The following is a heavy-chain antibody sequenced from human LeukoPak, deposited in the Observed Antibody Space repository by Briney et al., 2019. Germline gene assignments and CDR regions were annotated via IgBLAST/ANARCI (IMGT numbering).Heavy chain of an antibody. Sequence: GGYLRLSCAASGFTFSSYSMNWVRKAPGKGLEGVASISSSSSYIYYADSVKGRFTISRDNAKNSLYLQMNSLRAEDTAVYYCARDYSSTSCYTGRCWGQGTLVTVSS. CDR3: ARDYSSTSCYTGRC. V-gene: IGHV3-21*01. D-gene: IGHD2-2*02. CDR1: GFTFSSYS. CDR2: ISSSSSYI. J-gene: IGHJ4*02.